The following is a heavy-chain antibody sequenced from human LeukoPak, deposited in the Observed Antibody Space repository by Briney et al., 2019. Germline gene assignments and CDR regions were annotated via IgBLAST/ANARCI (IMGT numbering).Heavy chain of an antibody. CDR3: ARRSLYSSSSAFDY. V-gene: IGHV4-39*01. D-gene: IGHD6-6*01. CDR2: IYYSGST. CDR1: GGSISSSSYY. Sequence: SETLSLTCTVSGGSISSSSYYWGWIRQPPGKGLEWIGSIYYSGSTYYNPSLKSRVTISVDTSKNQFSLKLSSVTAADTAVYYCARRSLYSSSSAFDYWGQGTLVTVSS. J-gene: IGHJ4*02.